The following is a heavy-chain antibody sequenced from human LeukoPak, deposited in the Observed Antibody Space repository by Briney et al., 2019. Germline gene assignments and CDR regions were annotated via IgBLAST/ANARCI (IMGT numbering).Heavy chain of an antibody. D-gene: IGHD3-3*01. CDR2: ISAYNGNT. CDR3: ARDWSLYYFDY. V-gene: IGHV1-18*01. CDR1: GGTFSSYA. Sequence: ASVKVSCKASGGTFSSYAISWVRQAPGQGLEWMGWISAYNGNTNYAQKLQGRVTMTTDTSTSTAYMELRSLRSDDTAVYYCARDWSLYYFDYWGQGTLVTVSS. J-gene: IGHJ4*02.